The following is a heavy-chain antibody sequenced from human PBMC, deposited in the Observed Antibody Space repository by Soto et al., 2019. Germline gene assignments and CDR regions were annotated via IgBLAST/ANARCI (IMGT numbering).Heavy chain of an antibody. CDR1: GGSFSGYY. V-gene: IGHV4-34*01. CDR3: AIRFERLGFED. CDR2: INRSGST. Sequence: SGTLSLTCAVYGGSFSGYYWRWIRQPPGKGLEWIGEINRSGSTNYNPSLKSRVTISVDTSKNQFSLKLSSVPAADTAVGGCAIRFERLGFEDWGQRAQVTLP. J-gene: IGHJ4*02. D-gene: IGHD3-9*01.